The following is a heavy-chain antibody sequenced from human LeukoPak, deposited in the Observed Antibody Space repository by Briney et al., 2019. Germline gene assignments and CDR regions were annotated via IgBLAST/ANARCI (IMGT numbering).Heavy chain of an antibody. Sequence: PGGSLRLSCAASGFRFSGFWMSWVRQAPGKGPEWVANINQESSEKYYVDSVRGRFTISRDNAKNSLSLQMNSLRVEDTAVYYCAREVDRSFGYWGQGNVVTVS. CDR1: GFRFSGFW. J-gene: IGHJ4*02. CDR2: INQESSEK. V-gene: IGHV3-7*01. CDR3: AREVDRSFGY. D-gene: IGHD1-26*01.